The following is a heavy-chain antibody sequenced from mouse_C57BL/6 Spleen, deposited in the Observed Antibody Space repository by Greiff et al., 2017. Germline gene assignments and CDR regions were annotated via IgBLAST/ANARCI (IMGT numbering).Heavy chain of an antibody. CDR1: GYTFTSYW. CDR3: AERGNYAMDY. CDR2: IYPGSGST. V-gene: IGHV1-55*01. Sequence: QVQLQQPGAELVKPGASVKMSCKASGYTFTSYWITWVRQRPGQGLEWIGDIYPGSGSTNYNEKFKSKATLTVDTSTSTAYMQLSSLKSEDIAVYSCAERGNYAMDYWGQGTSVTVSS. J-gene: IGHJ4*01.